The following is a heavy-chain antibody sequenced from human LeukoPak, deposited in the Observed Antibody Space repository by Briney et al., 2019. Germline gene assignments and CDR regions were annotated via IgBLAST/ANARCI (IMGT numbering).Heavy chain of an antibody. J-gene: IGHJ4*02. CDR3: ARAGLGGHYIDY. V-gene: IGHV3-11*01. CDR1: GFTFSDYY. Sequence: GGSLRLSCAASGFTFSDYYMTWIRQAPGRGLEWISYVSGSDENKYYAGSVRGRFAISRDNAEKSLFLQMSNVRAEDTAVYYCARAGLGGHYIDYWGQGTLVTVSS. D-gene: IGHD2-15*01. CDR2: VSGSDENK.